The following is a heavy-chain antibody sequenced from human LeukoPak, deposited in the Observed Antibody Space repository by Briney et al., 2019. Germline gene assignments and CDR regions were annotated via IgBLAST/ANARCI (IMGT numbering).Heavy chain of an antibody. V-gene: IGHV4-38-2*02. Sequence: PSETLSLTCTVSGYSISSGYYWGRIRQPPGKGLEWIGSIYHSGSTYYNPSLKSRVTISVDTSKNQFSLKLSSVTAADTAVYYCARGVLMVYTNFDYWGQGTLVTVSS. CDR1: GYSISSGYY. J-gene: IGHJ4*02. CDR3: ARGVLMVYTNFDY. D-gene: IGHD2-8*01. CDR2: IYHSGST.